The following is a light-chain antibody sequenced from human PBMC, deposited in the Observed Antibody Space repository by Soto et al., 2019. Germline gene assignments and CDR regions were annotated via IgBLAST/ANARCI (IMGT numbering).Light chain of an antibody. CDR3: QSYDISLSAVV. CDR1: SSNIGNNA. V-gene: IGLV1-36*01. CDR2: YDD. J-gene: IGLJ2*01. Sequence: QSVLTQPPSVSEAPRHRVTIYCSGSSSNIGNNAVNWYQQLPGKAPKLLIYYDDLLTSGVSDRFSGSKSGTSASLAISGLQSEGEADYYCQSYDISLSAVVFGGGTKLTVL.